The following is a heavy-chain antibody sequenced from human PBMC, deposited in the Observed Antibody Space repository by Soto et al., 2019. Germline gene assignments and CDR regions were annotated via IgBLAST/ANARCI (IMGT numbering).Heavy chain of an antibody. CDR2: ISSSSSTI. J-gene: IGHJ5*01. Sequence: GGSLRLSCAASGVTFSSYSMNWVRQAPGKGLEWVSYISSSSSTIYYADSVKGRFTISRDNAKNSLYLQMNSLRDEDTAVYYCARENDYVWGSYRLNWFDSWGQGTLVTVSS. CDR3: ARENDYVWGSYRLNWFDS. D-gene: IGHD3-16*02. CDR1: GVTFSSYS. V-gene: IGHV3-48*02.